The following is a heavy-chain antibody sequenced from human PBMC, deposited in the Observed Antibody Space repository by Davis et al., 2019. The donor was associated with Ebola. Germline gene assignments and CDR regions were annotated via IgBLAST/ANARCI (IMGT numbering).Heavy chain of an antibody. D-gene: IGHD3-10*01. V-gene: IGHV1-69*13. CDR1: GGTFSSYA. Sequence: SVQVSCKASGGTFSSYAISWVRQAPGQGLEWMGGIIPIFGTANYAQKFQGRVTITADESTSKAYMELRSLRSDNTAVYYCARGWNMVRGPKGFDYWGQGTLVTVSS. CDR2: IIPIFGTA. J-gene: IGHJ4*02. CDR3: ARGWNMVRGPKGFDY.